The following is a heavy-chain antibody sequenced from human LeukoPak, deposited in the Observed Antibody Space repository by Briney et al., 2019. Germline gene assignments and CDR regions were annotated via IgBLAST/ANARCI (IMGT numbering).Heavy chain of an antibody. CDR2: IWYDGSNK. CDR3: AKGYGGLGFDY. CDR1: GFTFSSYG. D-gene: IGHD4-23*01. J-gene: IGHJ4*02. V-gene: IGHV3-33*06. Sequence: GGSLRLSCAASGFTFSSYGMHWVRQAPGKGLEWVAVIWYDGSNKYYADSVKGRFTISRDNSKNTLYLQMNGLRAEDTAVYYCAKGYGGLGFDYWGQGTLVTVSS.